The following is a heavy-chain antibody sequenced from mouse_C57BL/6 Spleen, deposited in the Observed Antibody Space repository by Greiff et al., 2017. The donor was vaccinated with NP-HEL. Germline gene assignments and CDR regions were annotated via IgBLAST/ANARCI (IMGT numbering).Heavy chain of an antibody. CDR2: IYPGDGDT. J-gene: IGHJ3*01. CDR1: GYAFSSYW. CDR3: ARGVLTGTRGFAY. V-gene: IGHV1-80*01. D-gene: IGHD4-1*01. Sequence: QVQLKESGAELVKPGAPVKISCKASGYAFSSYWMNWVKQRPGKGLEWIGQIYPGDGDTNYNGKFKGKATLTADKSSSTAYMQLSSLTSEDSAVYFCARGVLTGTRGFAYWGQGTLVTVSA.